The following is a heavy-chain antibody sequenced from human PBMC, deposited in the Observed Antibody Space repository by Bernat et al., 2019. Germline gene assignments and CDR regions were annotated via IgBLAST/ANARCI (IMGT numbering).Heavy chain of an antibody. CDR3: ARDRDTYYDILPGYSPFDY. CDR1: GFTFDDYG. Sequence: EVQLVESGGGVVRPGGALRLSCAASGFTFDDYGMSWVRQAPGKGLEWVSGINWNGGSTGYADSVKGRFTISRDNAKNSLYLQMNSLRAEDTALYYCARDRDTYYDILPGYSPFDYWGQGTLVTVSS. D-gene: IGHD3-9*01. CDR2: INWNGGST. V-gene: IGHV3-20*04. J-gene: IGHJ4*02.